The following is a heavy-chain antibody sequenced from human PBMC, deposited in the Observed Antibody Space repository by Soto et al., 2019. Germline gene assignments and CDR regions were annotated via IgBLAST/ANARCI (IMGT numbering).Heavy chain of an antibody. CDR1: GYSLTSYW. Sequence: GESLKISCKGSGYSLTSYWISWVRQMPGKGLEWMGRIDPSDSYTNYSPSFQGHVTISADKSISTAYLQWSSLKASDTAMYYCARRGYSYGPISNYYYYGMDVWGQGTTVTVSS. V-gene: IGHV5-10-1*01. CDR2: IDPSDSYT. CDR3: ARRGYSYGPISNYYYYGMDV. J-gene: IGHJ6*02. D-gene: IGHD5-18*01.